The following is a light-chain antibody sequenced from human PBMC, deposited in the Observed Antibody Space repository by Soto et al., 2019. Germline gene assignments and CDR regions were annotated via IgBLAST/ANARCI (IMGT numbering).Light chain of an antibody. CDR3: QHYYSYSEA. CDR1: QTISSW. CDR2: KAS. J-gene: IGKJ1*01. Sequence: DIQMTQSPSTLSGSVGDRVTITCRASQTISSWLAWYQQKPGKAPKLLIYKASTLKSGVPSRFSGSGSGTEFTLTISSLQPDDFATSDCQHYYSYSEALGQGTKVDSK. V-gene: IGKV1-5*03.